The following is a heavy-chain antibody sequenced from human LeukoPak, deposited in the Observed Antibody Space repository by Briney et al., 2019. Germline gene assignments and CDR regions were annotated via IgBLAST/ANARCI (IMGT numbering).Heavy chain of an antibody. CDR3: ARCGYDSSGYYYGGECGMDV. V-gene: IGHV3-33*08. D-gene: IGHD3-22*01. CDR2: IWYDGSNK. CDR1: GFTFSSYG. Sequence: GGSLRLSCAASGFTFSSYGMHWVRQAPGKGLEWVAVIWYDGSNKYYADSVKGRFTISRDNSKNTLYLQMNSLRAEDTAVYYCARCGYDSSGYYYGGECGMDVWGQGTTVTVSS. J-gene: IGHJ6*02.